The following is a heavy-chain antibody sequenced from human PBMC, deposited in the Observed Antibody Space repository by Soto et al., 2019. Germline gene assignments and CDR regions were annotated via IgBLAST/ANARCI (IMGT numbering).Heavy chain of an antibody. V-gene: IGHV3-30-3*01. CDR2: ISYDGSNK. J-gene: IGHJ4*02. Sequence: QVQLVESGGGVVQPGRSLRLSCAASGFTFSSYAMHWVRQAPGKGLEWVAVISYDGSNKYYADSVKGRFTISRDNSKNPLYLQMNSLRAEDTAVYYCATSGGSGWTFDYWGQGTLVTVSS. CDR1: GFTFSSYA. D-gene: IGHD6-19*01. CDR3: ATSGGSGWTFDY.